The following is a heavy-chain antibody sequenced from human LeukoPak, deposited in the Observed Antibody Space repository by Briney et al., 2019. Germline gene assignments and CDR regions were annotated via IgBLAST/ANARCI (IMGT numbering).Heavy chain of an antibody. CDR3: AEGDGYPFDY. J-gene: IGHJ4*02. Sequence: SETLSLTCTVSGGSISSGGYYWSWIRQPAGKGLEWIGYIYHSGSTYYNPSLKSRVTISVDRSKNQFSLKLSSVTAADTAVYYCAEGDGYPFDYWGQGTLVTVSS. CDR2: IYHSGST. V-gene: IGHV4-30-2*02. D-gene: IGHD5-24*01. CDR1: GGSISSGGYY.